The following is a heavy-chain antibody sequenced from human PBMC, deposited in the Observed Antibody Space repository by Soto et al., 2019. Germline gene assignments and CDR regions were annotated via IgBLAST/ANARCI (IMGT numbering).Heavy chain of an antibody. D-gene: IGHD3-3*01. V-gene: IGHV1-69*01. CDR3: ARAAVLRFLEWFPASGVSHYGMDV. CDR2: IIPIFGTA. J-gene: IGHJ6*02. CDR1: GGTFSSYA. Sequence: QVQLVQSGAEVKKPGSSVKVSCKASGGTFSSYAISWVRQAPGQGLEWMGGIIPIFGTANDAQRFQGRVTITGDESTSTAYMELSSLRSEDRAGYYCARAAVLRFLEWFPASGVSHYGMDVWGQGTTVTVPS.